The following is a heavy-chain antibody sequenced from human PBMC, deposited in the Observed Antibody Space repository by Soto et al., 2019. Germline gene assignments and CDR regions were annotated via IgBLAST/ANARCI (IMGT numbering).Heavy chain of an antibody. CDR2: INHSGST. CDR1: GGSFSGYY. D-gene: IGHD6-6*01. CDR3: ARGPRRSSDV. Sequence: PSETLSLTCAVYGGSFSGYYWSWIRQPPGKGLEWIGEINHSGSTNYNPSLKSRVTISVDTSKNQFSLKLSSVTAADTAVYYCARGPRRSSDVWGKGTTVTVSS. V-gene: IGHV4-34*01. J-gene: IGHJ6*04.